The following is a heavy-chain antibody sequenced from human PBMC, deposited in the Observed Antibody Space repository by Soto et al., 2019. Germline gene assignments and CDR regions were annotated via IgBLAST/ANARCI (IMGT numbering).Heavy chain of an antibody. J-gene: IGHJ6*02. CDR2: ISAYNGNT. V-gene: IGHV1-18*01. Sequence: GASVKVSCKASGYTFTSYGISWVRQAPGQGLEWMGWISAYNGNTNYAQKLQGRVTMTTDTSTSTAYMELRSLRSDDTAVYYCARVDLELEYPAHYYYYGMDVWGQGTTVTVSS. CDR1: GYTFTSYG. CDR3: ARVDLELEYPAHYYYYGMDV. D-gene: IGHD1-7*01.